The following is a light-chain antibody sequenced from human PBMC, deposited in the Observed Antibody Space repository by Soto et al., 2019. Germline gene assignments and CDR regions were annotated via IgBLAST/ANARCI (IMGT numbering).Light chain of an antibody. CDR2: DVS. CDR1: SSDVGGYNY. J-gene: IGLJ2*01. V-gene: IGLV2-11*01. Sequence: QSALTQPRSVSGSPGQSVTISCTGTSSDVGGYNYVSWYQQHPGKAPKLMIYDVSKRPSGVPDRFSGSKSGNTASLTISGLHAEDEADYYCCSDAGSYTLVFGGGTKVTVL. CDR3: CSDAGSYTLV.